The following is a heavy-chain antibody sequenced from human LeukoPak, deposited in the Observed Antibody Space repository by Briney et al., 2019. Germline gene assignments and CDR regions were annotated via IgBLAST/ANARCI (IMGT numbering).Heavy chain of an antibody. J-gene: IGHJ4*02. D-gene: IGHD1-26*01. Sequence: GGSLRLSCAASGFTFSSYAVHWVRQAPGKGLEWVAVISYDGSNKYYADSVKGRFTISRDNSKNTLYLQMNSLRAEDTAVYYCHLGATNGFDYWGQGTLVTVSS. V-gene: IGHV3-30-3*01. CDR2: ISYDGSNK. CDR1: GFTFSSYA. CDR3: HLGATNGFDY.